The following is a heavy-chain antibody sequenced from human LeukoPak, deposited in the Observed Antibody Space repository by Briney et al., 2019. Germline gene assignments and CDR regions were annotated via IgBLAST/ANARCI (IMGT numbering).Heavy chain of an antibody. D-gene: IGHD3-3*01. V-gene: IGHV3-30*18. J-gene: IGHJ4*02. CDR2: ISYDGSNP. Sequence: GGSLRLSCAASGFTFSSFGMHWVRQAPGKGLEWVAVISYDGSNPYYADSVKGRFTISRDNAKNSLYLQMNSLRAEDTALYYCAKGPYYDFWSGYYYFDYWGQGTLVTVSS. CDR3: AKGPYYDFWSGYYYFDY. CDR1: GFTFSSFG.